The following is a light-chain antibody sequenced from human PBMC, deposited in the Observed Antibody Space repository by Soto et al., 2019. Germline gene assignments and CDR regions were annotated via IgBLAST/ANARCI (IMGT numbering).Light chain of an antibody. CDR2: GAS. CDR3: QQYIRWPLT. CDR1: QNIKTN. J-gene: IGKJ4*01. V-gene: IGKV3D-15*01. Sequence: DTVLTQSPATLSVSQGERATLSCRASQNIKTNLAWYQHKPGQAPRLLIYGASSRATGIPARFSGSGSGTEFTLTISSLQSEDFAVYYCQQYIRWPLTFGGGTKVDIK.